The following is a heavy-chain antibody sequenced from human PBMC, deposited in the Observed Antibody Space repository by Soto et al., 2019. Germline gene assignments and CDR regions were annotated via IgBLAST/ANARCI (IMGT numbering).Heavy chain of an antibody. D-gene: IGHD6-13*01. V-gene: IGHV3-30*18. J-gene: IGHJ6*03. CDR2: ISYDGSNK. Sequence: GGSLRLSCAASGFTFSSYGMHWVRQAPGKGLEWVAVISYDGSNKYYADSVKGRFTISRDNSKNTLYLQMNSLRAEDTAVYYCAKDEYSSSWYRYSYYYYMDVWGKGTTVTVSS. CDR3: AKDEYSSSWYRYSYYYYMDV. CDR1: GFTFSSYG.